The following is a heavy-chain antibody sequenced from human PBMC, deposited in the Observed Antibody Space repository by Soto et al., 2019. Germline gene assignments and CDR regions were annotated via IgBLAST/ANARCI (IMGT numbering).Heavy chain of an antibody. J-gene: IGHJ3*02. D-gene: IGHD2-15*01. CDR3: TTASYCSGGSCYDAFDI. Sequence: GGSLRLSCAASGFTFSNAWMSWVRQAPGKGLEWVGRIKSKTDGGTTDYAAPVKGRFTISRDDSKNTLYLQMNSLKTEDTAVYYCTTASYCSGGSCYDAFDIWGQGTKVTVSS. CDR2: IKSKTDGGTT. V-gene: IGHV3-15*01. CDR1: GFTFSNAW.